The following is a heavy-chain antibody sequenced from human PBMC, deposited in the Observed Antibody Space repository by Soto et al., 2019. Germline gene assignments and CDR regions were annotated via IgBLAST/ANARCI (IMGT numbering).Heavy chain of an antibody. CDR3: ACYGGNSIYYFDY. CDR1: GGSISRYY. J-gene: IGHJ4*02. CDR2: IYYSGST. Sequence: PSETLSLTCTVSGGSISRYYWSWIRQPPGKGLEWIGYIYYSGSTNYNPSLKSRVTISVDTSKNQFSLKLSSVTAADTAVYYCACYGGNSIYYFDYWGQGTLVTVSS. V-gene: IGHV4-59*01. D-gene: IGHD4-17*01.